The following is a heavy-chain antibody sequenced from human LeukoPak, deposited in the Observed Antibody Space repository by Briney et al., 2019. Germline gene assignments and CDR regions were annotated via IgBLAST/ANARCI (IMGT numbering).Heavy chain of an antibody. CDR3: AKEWFGELSRNWFDP. CDR2: ISGSGGST. D-gene: IGHD3-10*01. V-gene: IGHV3-23*01. J-gene: IGHJ5*02. Sequence: GGSLRLSCAASGSTFSSYAMSWVRQAPGKGLEWVSAISGSGGSTYYADSVKGRFTISRDSSKNTLYLQMNSLRAEDTAVYCCAKEWFGELSRNWFDPWGQGTLVTVSS. CDR1: GSTFSSYA.